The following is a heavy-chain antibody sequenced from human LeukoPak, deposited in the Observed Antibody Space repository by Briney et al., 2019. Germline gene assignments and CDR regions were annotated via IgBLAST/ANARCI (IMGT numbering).Heavy chain of an antibody. D-gene: IGHD3-22*01. CDR2: INPNSGGT. CDR3: ARDSSGYSLDY. J-gene: IGHJ4*02. V-gene: IGHV1-2*04. Sequence: ASVKVSRKASGYTFTGYYMHWVRQAPGQGLEWMGWINPNSGGTNYAQKFQGWVTMTRDTSISTAYMELSRLRSDDTAVYYCARDSSGYSLDYWGQGTLVTVSS. CDR1: GYTFTGYY.